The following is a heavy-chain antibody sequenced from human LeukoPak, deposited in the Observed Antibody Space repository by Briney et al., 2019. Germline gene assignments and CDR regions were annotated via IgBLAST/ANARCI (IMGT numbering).Heavy chain of an antibody. V-gene: IGHV3-23*01. CDR3: AKMKGHPLQKYYMDV. Sequence: GGSLRLSCVASGFTFSSFAMSWVRRTPGKGLEWVSGISGSGDNTLYAASVKGRFTISRDNSKNTLYLEMNSLRAEDTAIYYCAKMKGHPLQKYYMDVWGQGTTVTVSS. J-gene: IGHJ6*01. D-gene: IGHD2/OR15-2a*01. CDR2: ISGSGDNT. CDR1: GFTFSSFA.